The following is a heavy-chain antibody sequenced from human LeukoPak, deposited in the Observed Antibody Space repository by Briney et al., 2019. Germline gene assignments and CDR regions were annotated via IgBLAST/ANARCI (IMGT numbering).Heavy chain of an antibody. CDR2: INAGNGNT. D-gene: IGHD3-9*01. Sequence: ASVKVSCKASGYTFTGYYKHWVRQAPGQRLEWMGWINAGNGNTKYSQKFQGRVTITRDTSASTAYMELSSLRSEDTAVYYCARGGERYFDWLQPQIGFDIWGQGTMVTVSS. CDR1: GYTFTGYY. J-gene: IGHJ3*02. V-gene: IGHV1-3*01. CDR3: ARGGERYFDWLQPQIGFDI.